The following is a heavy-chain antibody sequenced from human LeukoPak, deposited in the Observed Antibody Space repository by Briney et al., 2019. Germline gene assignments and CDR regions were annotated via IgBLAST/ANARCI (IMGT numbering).Heavy chain of an antibody. D-gene: IGHD2-2*01. V-gene: IGHV1-46*01. J-gene: IGHJ6*02. CDR2: INPSRGST. CDR3: ARPTSIIPASNIYYYYYAMDV. Sequence: ASVKVSCKASGCTLSSYYMHWVRQAPGQGLEWMGIINPSRGSTSYAQKFQGRVTMTRDTSTSTVYMELSSLRSEDTAVYYCARPTSIIPASNIYYYYYAMDVWGQGTTVTVSS. CDR1: GCTLSSYY.